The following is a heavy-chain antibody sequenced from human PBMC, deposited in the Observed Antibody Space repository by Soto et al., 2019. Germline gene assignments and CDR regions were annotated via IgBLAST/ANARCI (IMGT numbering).Heavy chain of an antibody. D-gene: IGHD1-26*01. Sequence: ETLSLISTLSGGSISTHYWSCVRQAPGKGLEWIGHIYYRGSTTYNPSLRSRSTISVDTSNNQFSPKLNSVTTADTAVYYCARDGREASGMDVWGQGTKVTVS. CDR1: GGSISTHY. V-gene: IGHV4-59*11. J-gene: IGHJ6*02. CDR2: IYYRGST. CDR3: ARDGREASGMDV.